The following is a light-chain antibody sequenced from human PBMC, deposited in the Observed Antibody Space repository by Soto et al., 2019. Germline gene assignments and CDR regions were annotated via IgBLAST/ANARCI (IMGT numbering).Light chain of an antibody. CDR2: EVS. CDR1: SSDVGGYKY. CDR3: SSYAGSNNSYV. J-gene: IGLJ1*01. V-gene: IGLV2-8*01. Sequence: QSVLTQPASVSGSPGQSITIPCTGTSSDVGGYKYVSWYQQVPGKVPKLMIYEVSKRPSGVPDRFSGSKSGNTASLTVSGLQAEDEADYYCSSYAGSNNSYVFGTGTKLTVL.